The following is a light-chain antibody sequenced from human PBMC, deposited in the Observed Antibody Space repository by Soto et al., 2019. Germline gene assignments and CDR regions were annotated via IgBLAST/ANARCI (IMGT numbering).Light chain of an antibody. CDR3: QQSYRAPYT. CDR1: QSISNL. Sequence: IQLTQSPSSLSTSVGDSVTITCRASQSISNLLNWYQHKPGKAPDLLIYAASTLFSGVPSRFRGSGSGTDFTLTITRLQPEDFATYYCQQSYRAPYTFGQGTKVDIK. V-gene: IGKV1-39*01. J-gene: IGKJ2*01. CDR2: AAS.